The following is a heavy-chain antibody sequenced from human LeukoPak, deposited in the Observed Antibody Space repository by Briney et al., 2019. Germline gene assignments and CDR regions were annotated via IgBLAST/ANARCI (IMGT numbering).Heavy chain of an antibody. J-gene: IGHJ6*02. CDR3: ARETMVRGKLYGMDV. Sequence: GGSLRLSCAATGLTFSSYSMNLVRQAPGKGLEWVSSISSSSSYIYYADSVKGRFTISRDNAKNSLYLQMNSLRAEDTAVYYCARETMVRGKLYGMDVWGQGTTVTVSS. V-gene: IGHV3-21*01. CDR1: GLTFSSYS. CDR2: ISSSSSYI. D-gene: IGHD3-10*01.